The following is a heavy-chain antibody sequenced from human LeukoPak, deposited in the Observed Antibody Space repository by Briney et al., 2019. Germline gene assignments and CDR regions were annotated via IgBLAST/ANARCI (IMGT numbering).Heavy chain of an antibody. D-gene: IGHD6-25*01. CDR2: IYAGGTT. CDR1: GFSVSGSF. J-gene: IGHJ4*02. CDR3: AREWANQRQRRDY. V-gene: IGHV3-53*01. Sequence: GGSLRLSCAASGFSVSGSFMSWVRQVPGKGLELVSVIYAGGTTNYADSVKGRFTISRDNSKNTLYLQMNDLRAEDTALYYCAREWANQRQRRDYWGQGTPVTVSS.